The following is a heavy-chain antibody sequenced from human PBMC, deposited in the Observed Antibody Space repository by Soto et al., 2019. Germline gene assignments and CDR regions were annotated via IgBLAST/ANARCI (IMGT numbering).Heavy chain of an antibody. V-gene: IGHV1-8*01. CDR2: TNPKSGYT. J-gene: IGHJ4*02. CDR3: ARTDGDLDY. D-gene: IGHD4-17*01. CDR1: GYTFTNYD. Sequence: QVQLVQSGAEVKKPGASVKVSCKASGYTFTNYDINWVRQATGQGLEWMGWTNPKSGYTGFAQKLQGRVTMTRDSAISPAYMELHSLTSEDTAVYYCARTDGDLDYWGQGTLITVSS.